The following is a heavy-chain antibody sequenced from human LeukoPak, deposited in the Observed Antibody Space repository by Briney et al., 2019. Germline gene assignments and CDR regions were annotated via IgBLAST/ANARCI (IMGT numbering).Heavy chain of an antibody. CDR2: IYYSGST. CDR1: GGSIISVSYF. CDR3: VHGSGSFRYYLDY. V-gene: IGHV4-39*01. Sequence: SETLSLTCTVSGGSIISVSYFWGWIRQPPGKGLEWIGSIYYSGSTYHNPSLKSRVTISVDTSKSQFSLKLSSVTAADTAVYYCVHGSGSFRYYLDYWGQGTLVTVSS. J-gene: IGHJ4*02. D-gene: IGHD3-10*01.